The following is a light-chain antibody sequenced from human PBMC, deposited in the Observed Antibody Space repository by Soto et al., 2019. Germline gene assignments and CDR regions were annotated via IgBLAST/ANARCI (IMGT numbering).Light chain of an antibody. CDR3: CSYAGSNWGYV. CDR1: SSDVGSYNL. V-gene: IGLV2-23*02. J-gene: IGLJ1*01. CDR2: DVS. Sequence: QSVLTQPASVSGSPGQSITISCTGTSSDVGSYNLVSWYQQHPGKAPKLMIYDVSQWPSGVSNRFSGSKSGYTASLTISGLQAEDEADYYCCSYAGSNWGYVFGTGTKVTVL.